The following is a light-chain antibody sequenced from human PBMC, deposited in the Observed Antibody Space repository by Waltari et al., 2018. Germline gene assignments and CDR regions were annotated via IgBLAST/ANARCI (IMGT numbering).Light chain of an antibody. J-gene: IGKJ1*01. Sequence: IVLTQSPGTLSLSPGGRATLSCRARQNIGHYLAWYQQKPGPAPRLLIYASSTRAAGIPDRFSGSVSGAHFSLTISRLEPDDFAVYYCQHHFRLPATFGQGTKV. CDR3: QHHFRLPAT. CDR2: ASS. V-gene: IGKV3-20*01. CDR1: QNIGHY.